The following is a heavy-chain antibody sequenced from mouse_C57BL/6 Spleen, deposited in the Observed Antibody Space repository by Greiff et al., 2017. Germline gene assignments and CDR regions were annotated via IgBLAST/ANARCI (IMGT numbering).Heavy chain of an antibody. V-gene: IGHV7-3*01. CDR3: AREGGYEGTGYAMDY. CDR1: GFTFTDYY. Sequence: EVHLVESGGGLVQPGGSLSLSCAASGFTFTDYYMSWVRQPPGKALEWLGFIRNKANGYTTEYSASVKGRFTISRDNSQSILYLQMNALRAEDSATYYCAREGGYEGTGYAMDYWGQGTSVTVSS. CDR2: IRNKANGYTT. D-gene: IGHD2-2*01. J-gene: IGHJ4*01.